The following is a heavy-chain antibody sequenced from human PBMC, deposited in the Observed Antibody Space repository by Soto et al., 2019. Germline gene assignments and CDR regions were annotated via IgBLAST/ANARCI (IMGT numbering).Heavy chain of an antibody. CDR2: INPNSGDT. V-gene: IGHV1-2*02. CDR1: GYTFTGYY. J-gene: IGHJ6*02. Sequence: VASVKVSCKASGYTFTGYYVHWVRQAPGQGLEWMGWINPNSGDTYLAQRFQGRVTMNRDTSIGTAYMELRGLTSDDTAEYYCAKGGAIVAAGTRAYLYNAMDVWGQGTTVTVSS. CDR3: AKGGAIVAAGTRAYLYNAMDV. D-gene: IGHD1-26*01.